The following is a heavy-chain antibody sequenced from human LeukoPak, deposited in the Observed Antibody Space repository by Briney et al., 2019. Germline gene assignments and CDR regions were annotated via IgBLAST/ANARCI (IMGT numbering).Heavy chain of an antibody. Sequence: GGSLRLSCAASGFTFSSYGMHWVRQAPGKGLEWVAFIRYDGSNKYYADSVKGRFTISRDNAKNTLYLQMSSLRAEDTAVYYCARVLTGSWDWFDPWGQGTLVTVSS. CDR3: ARVLTGSWDWFDP. CDR2: IRYDGSNK. D-gene: IGHD2-8*02. J-gene: IGHJ5*02. CDR1: GFTFSSYG. V-gene: IGHV3-30*02.